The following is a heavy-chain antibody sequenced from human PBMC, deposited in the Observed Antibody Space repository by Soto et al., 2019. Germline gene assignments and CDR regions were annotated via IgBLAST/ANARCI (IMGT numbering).Heavy chain of an antibody. V-gene: IGHV2-5*01. J-gene: IGHJ6*02. D-gene: IGHD2-15*01. CDR1: GFSLSTSGVG. Sequence: SGPTLVKPTQTLTLTCTFSGFSLSTSGVGVGWIRQPPGKALEWLALIYWNDDKRYSPSMKSRLTITKGTSKNQVVLTMTNMDPVDTATYYCAHSRGVVTPDYYYYYGMDVWGQGTTVTVSS. CDR3: AHSRGVVTPDYYYYYGMDV. CDR2: IYWNDDK.